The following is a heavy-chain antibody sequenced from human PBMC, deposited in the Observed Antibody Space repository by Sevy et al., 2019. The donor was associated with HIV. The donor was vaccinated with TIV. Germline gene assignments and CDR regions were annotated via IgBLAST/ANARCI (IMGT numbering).Heavy chain of an antibody. CDR3: ARGGITGTTDY. CDR2: IYYSGST. V-gene: IGHV4-59*01. J-gene: IGHJ4*02. CDR1: GGSISSYY. Sequence: SETLSLTCTVSGGSISSYYWSWIRQPRGKGLEWIGYIYYSGSTNYNPSLKSRVTISVDTSKNQFSLKLSSVTAADTAVYYCARGGITGTTDYWGQGTLVTVSS. D-gene: IGHD1-7*01.